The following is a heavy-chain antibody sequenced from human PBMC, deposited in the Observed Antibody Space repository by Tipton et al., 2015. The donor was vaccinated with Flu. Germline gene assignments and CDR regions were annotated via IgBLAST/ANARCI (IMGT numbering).Heavy chain of an antibody. V-gene: IGHV1-2*02. CDR2: INPNSGGT. Sequence: QVQLVQSGAEVKKPGASVKVSCKASGYTFTGYYMHWVRQAPGQGLEWMGWINPNSGGTNYAQKFQGRVTMTRDTSISTAYMELSRLRSDDTAVYYCAHSLDVGYCSSTSCYPYYGMDVWGQGTTVTVSS. J-gene: IGHJ6*02. CDR1: GYTFTGYY. D-gene: IGHD2-2*01. CDR3: AHSLDVGYCSSTSCYPYYGMDV.